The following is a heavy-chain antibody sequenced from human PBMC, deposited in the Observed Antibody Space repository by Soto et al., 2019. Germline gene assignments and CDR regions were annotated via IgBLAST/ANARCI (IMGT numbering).Heavy chain of an antibody. CDR1: GYTFTSYG. CDR2: ISAYNGNT. J-gene: IGHJ4*02. Sequence: ASVKVSCKASGYTFTSYGTSWVRQAPGQGLEWMGWISAYNGNTNYAQKLQGRVTMTTDTSTSTAYMELRSLRSDDTAVYYCARDLGDSSGPFRRVFDYWGQGTLVTVSS. V-gene: IGHV1-18*01. CDR3: ARDLGDSSGPFRRVFDY. D-gene: IGHD6-19*01.